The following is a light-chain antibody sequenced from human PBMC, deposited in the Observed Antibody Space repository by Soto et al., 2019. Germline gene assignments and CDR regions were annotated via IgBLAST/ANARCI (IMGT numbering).Light chain of an antibody. CDR2: RAS. Sequence: DIQTTQSPSSLSASVGDRVTITCRASQSISYWLAWYQHKPGKAPNLLIYRASSLESGVPSRFSGSGSGTEFTLTISSLQPDDFATYYCQQYNDYSGTFGQGTKVEIK. CDR1: QSISYW. J-gene: IGKJ1*01. V-gene: IGKV1-5*03. CDR3: QQYNDYSGT.